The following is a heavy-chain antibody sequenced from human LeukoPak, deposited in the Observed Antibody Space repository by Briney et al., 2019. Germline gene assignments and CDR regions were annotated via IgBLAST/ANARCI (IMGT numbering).Heavy chain of an antibody. V-gene: IGHV3-23*01. J-gene: IGHJ4*02. CDR3: AKENTFYHGSGSSFDY. D-gene: IGHD3-10*01. CDR2: ISGSGVST. CDR1: GFTFSSYA. Sequence: PGGSLRLSCAASGFTFSSYAMSWVRQAPGKGLEWVSAISGSGVSTYYADSVKGRFTISRDNSRNTLYLQVNSLGAEDTAMYYCAKENTFYHGSGSSFDYWGQGTLVTVSS.